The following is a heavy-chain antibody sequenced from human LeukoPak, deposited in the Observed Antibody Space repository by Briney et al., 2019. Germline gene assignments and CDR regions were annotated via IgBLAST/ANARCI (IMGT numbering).Heavy chain of an antibody. CDR3: ARARCSSTDCPPDY. J-gene: IGHJ4*02. CDR2: ISYDAENE. V-gene: IGHV3-30*08. Sequence: GGSLRLSCAASAFTFNSFAMHWVRLAPGKGLEWVAAISYDAENEFYADSVRGRFAISRDNSENTLHLQLDSLRAEDTGVFHCARARCSSTDCPPDYWGQGTLVTISS. D-gene: IGHD2-2*01. CDR1: AFTFNSFA.